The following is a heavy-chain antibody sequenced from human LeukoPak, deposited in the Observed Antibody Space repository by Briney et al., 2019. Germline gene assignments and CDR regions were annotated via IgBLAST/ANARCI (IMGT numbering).Heavy chain of an antibody. J-gene: IGHJ5*02. CDR3: ARRRAEGGSNGHYNWFDP. D-gene: IGHD6-13*01. CDR2: IYFSGTT. V-gene: IGHV4-59*08. Sequence: PSETLSLTCTVSGDSINAYYWGWIRQPPGKGLEWIGYIYFSGTTKYNPSLESRVTISVDTSKNQFSLQLSSVTAADTAVYYCARRRAEGGSNGHYNWFDPWGQGILVTVSS. CDR1: GDSINAYY.